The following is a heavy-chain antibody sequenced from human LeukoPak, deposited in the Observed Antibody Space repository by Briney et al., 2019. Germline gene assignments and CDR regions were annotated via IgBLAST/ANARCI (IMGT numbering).Heavy chain of an antibody. D-gene: IGHD3-3*01. CDR2: IRSSGTAI. CDR1: GFTFSGYT. CDR3: VRAGFGPDAL. V-gene: IGHV3-48*02. J-gene: IGHJ4*02. Sequence: GGSLRLSCAASGFTFSGYTLIWVRQAPGKGLEWVSYIRSSGTAIYDADSVKGRFTVSRDNAKNSLYLQMNNLRDEDTAVYYCVRAGFGPDALWGQGILVTVSS.